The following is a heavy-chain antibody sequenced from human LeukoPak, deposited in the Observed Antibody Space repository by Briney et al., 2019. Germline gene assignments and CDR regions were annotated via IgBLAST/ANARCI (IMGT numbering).Heavy chain of an antibody. Sequence: AGSLRLSCAGSGFTFSGCEMSWVRQAPGKGLEWVSHISSGGRTRQYADSVKGRFTISKDNAKNSLFLQMNSLRAEDTAVYYCARVNCGGDCYSKTAFDYWGQGTLVTVSS. CDR3: ARVNCGGDCYSKTAFDY. V-gene: IGHV3-48*03. CDR1: GFTFSGCE. D-gene: IGHD2-21*02. J-gene: IGHJ4*02. CDR2: ISSGGRTR.